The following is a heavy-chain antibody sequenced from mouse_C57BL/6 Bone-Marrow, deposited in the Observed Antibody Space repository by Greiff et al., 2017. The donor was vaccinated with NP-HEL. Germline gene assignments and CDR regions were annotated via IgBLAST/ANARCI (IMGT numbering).Heavy chain of an antibody. CDR3: VYYDYDVNWYFDV. J-gene: IGHJ1*03. D-gene: IGHD2-4*01. V-gene: IGHV1-69*01. CDR2: IDPSDSYT. CDR1: GYTFTSYW. Sequence: QVQLQQPGAELVMPGASVKLSCKASGYTFTSYWMHWVKQRPGQGLAWIGEIDPSDSYTNYNQKFQGKSTLTVDKSSSTAYMQLSSLTSEDSAVYYCVYYDYDVNWYFDVWGTGTTVTVSS.